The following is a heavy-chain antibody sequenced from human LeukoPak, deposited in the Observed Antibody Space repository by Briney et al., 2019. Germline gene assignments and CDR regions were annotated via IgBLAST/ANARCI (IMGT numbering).Heavy chain of an antibody. D-gene: IGHD5-12*01. CDR3: ARDRGGGYDLDY. V-gene: IGHV1-2*02. CDR2: INPNSGDT. CDR1: GYTFTAYY. J-gene: IGHJ4*02. Sequence: ASVKVSCKASGYTFTAYYMHWVRQAPGQGIEWMGWINPNSGDTDYAQRFQGRVTMTRDTSISTAYMELSRLRSDDTAVYYCARDRGGGYDLDYWGQGTLVTVSS.